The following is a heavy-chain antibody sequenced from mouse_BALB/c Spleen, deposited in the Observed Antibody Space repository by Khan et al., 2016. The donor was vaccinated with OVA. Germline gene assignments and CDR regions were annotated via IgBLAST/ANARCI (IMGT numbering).Heavy chain of an antibody. CDR3: ARTHDR. J-gene: IGHJ2*01. D-gene: IGHD2-3*01. CDR2: INPSSGYT. Sequence: QVQLKQSGAELARPGASVKMSCKASGYTFTSYTMHWVKQRPGQGLEWIGYINPSSGYTKYNQKLKDKATLTADKSSSTAYMQLSSLTSEDSAFYCCARTHDRWGQGTTLTVSS. V-gene: IGHV1-4*01. CDR1: GYTFTSYT.